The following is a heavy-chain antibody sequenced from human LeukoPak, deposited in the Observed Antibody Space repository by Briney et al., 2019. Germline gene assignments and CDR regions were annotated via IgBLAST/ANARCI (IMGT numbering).Heavy chain of an antibody. CDR1: GGSIGNYY. Sequence: SETLSLTCIVSGGSIGNYYWNWIRQPPGKGLEWVGYTSYSGNTIYNPSLKSRVTISIDPFKNQLSLKVTSVTAADTAVYYCARDHGYFGMDVWGQGTTVTISS. V-gene: IGHV4-59*01. CDR2: TSYSGNT. J-gene: IGHJ6*02. CDR3: ARDHGYFGMDV.